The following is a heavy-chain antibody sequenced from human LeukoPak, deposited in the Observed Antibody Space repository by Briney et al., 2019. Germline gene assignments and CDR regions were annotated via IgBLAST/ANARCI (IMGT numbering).Heavy chain of an antibody. D-gene: IGHD6-13*01. V-gene: IGHV3-7*04. J-gene: IGHJ4*02. CDR2: IKQEGSEK. CDR1: GFTVSSYW. Sequence: GGSLRLSCAAAGFTVSSYWMSWVRQAPGKGLEWVANIKQEGSEKYHVACVEGRFTISRANAKNSLYLKMNSLRAEDTAVYYCAREESGIAAAGTVDYWGQGTLVTVSS. CDR3: AREESGIAAAGTVDY.